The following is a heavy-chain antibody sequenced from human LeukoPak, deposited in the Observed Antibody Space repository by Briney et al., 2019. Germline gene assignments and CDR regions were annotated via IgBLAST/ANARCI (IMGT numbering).Heavy chain of an antibody. CDR1: GYXFTSYW. CDR3: ARTAPIAAADHVDY. V-gene: IGHV5-51*01. Sequence: GESLKISCNGSGYXFTSYWICWVRQMPGKGLEWMGIIYPGDSDTRYSPSFQGQVTISADKSISTAYLQWSSLKASDTAMYYCARTAPIAAADHVDYWGQGTLVTVSS. D-gene: IGHD6-13*01. J-gene: IGHJ4*02. CDR2: IYPGDSDT.